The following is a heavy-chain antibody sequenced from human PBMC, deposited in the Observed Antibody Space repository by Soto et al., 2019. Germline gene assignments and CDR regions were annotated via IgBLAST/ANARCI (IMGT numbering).Heavy chain of an antibody. V-gene: IGHV4-4*07. J-gene: IGHJ4*02. CDR1: GGSITGFY. CDR2: IYASGST. CDR3: AREESRGAYDY. Sequence: SETLSLTCTVSGGSITGFYWTWIRQPAGKGLEWIGRIYASGSTNYNPSLKSRVTMSVDTSKNQFSLKLNSMTAADTAVYYCAREESRGAYDYWGQRTLVTVSS. D-gene: IGHD6-19*01.